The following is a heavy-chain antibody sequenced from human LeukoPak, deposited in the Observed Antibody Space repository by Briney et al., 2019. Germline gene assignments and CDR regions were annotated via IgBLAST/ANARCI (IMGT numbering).Heavy chain of an antibody. CDR2: IYYSGST. D-gene: IGHD3-22*01. CDR3: ARREELDYDSSGYYDY. Sequence: PSETLSLTCTVFGGSISSYYWGWIRQPPGKGLEWIGSIYYSGSTYYNPSLKSRVTISVDTSKNQFSLKLSSVTAADTAVYYCARREELDYDSSGYYDYWGQGTLVTVSS. CDR1: GGSISSYY. J-gene: IGHJ4*02. V-gene: IGHV4-39*01.